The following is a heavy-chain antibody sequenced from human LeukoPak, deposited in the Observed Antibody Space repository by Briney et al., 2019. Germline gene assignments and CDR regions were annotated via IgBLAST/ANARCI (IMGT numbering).Heavy chain of an antibody. CDR1: GYSFTSYD. D-gene: IGHD3-22*01. J-gene: IGHJ6*02. V-gene: IGHV1-8*01. Sequence: ASVKVSCIASGYSFTSYDINWVRQATGQGLEWMGWMNTNSGNTGFAPKFQGRVTMTRDTSKGTAYMELRSLRSEDTAVYYCARDYFDTSGSVSSIYGLDVWDQGTMVTVSS. CDR3: ARDYFDTSGSVSSIYGLDV. CDR2: MNTNSGNT.